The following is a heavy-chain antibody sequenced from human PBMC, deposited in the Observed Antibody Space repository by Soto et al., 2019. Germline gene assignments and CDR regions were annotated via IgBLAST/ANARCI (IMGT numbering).Heavy chain of an antibody. J-gene: IGHJ6*02. CDR3: AKAVTYYDFWSGYSTYYYYYGMDV. D-gene: IGHD3-3*01. CDR2: ISGSGGST. CDR1: GFTFSSYA. V-gene: IGHV3-23*01. Sequence: PGGSLRLSCAASGFTFSSYAMSWVRQAPGKGLEWVSAISGSGGSTYYADSVKGRFTISRDNSKNTLYLQMNSLRAEDTAVYYCAKAVTYYDFWSGYSTYYYYYGMDVWGQGTTVTVS.